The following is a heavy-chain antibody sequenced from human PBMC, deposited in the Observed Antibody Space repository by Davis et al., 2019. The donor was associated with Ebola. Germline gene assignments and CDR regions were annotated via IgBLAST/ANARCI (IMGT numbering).Heavy chain of an antibody. CDR1: GGTFSNYT. CDR2: VIPILGTA. V-gene: IGHV1-69*08. Sequence: SVKVSCKASGGTFSNYTFHWVRQAPGQGLEWMGRVIPILGTADYAQRFQGRVTITADTSTHTAYMELSRLRSDDTAMYYCTRGKRFDPWGQGTLVAVSS. J-gene: IGHJ5*02. CDR3: TRGKRFDP.